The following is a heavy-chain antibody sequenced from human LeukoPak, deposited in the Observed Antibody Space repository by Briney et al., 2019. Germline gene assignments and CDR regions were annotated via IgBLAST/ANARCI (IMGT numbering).Heavy chain of an antibody. CDR3: ARDGGTAPDYFELGHNCFDP. D-gene: IGHD3-9*01. V-gene: IGHV4-4*02. J-gene: IGHJ5*02. CDR2: IYHSGST. Sequence: PSETLSLTCAVSGGSISSSNWWSWVRQPPGKGLEWIGEIYHSGSTNYNPSLKSRVTISVDKSKNQFSLKLSSVTAADTAVYYCARDGGTAPDYFELGHNCFDPWGQGTQATVSS. CDR1: GGSISSSNW.